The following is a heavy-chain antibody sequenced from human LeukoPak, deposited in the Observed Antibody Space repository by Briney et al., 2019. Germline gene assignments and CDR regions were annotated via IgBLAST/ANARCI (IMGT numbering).Heavy chain of an antibody. CDR3: AREGWDPHLEY. Sequence: GASVKVSCKASGYNFIDFSMHWVRQAPGQGLEWMGWINQNSGGTNYAQNFQGRVTMTWDPSISTACMELRSLRYDDTAVYYCAREGWDPHLEYWGQGTLVTVSS. CDR2: INQNSGGT. J-gene: IGHJ4*02. V-gene: IGHV1-2*02. CDR1: GYNFIDFS. D-gene: IGHD1-26*01.